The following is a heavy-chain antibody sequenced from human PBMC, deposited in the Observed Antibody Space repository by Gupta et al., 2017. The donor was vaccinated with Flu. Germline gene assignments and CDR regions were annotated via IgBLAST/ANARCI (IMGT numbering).Heavy chain of an antibody. CDR2: ISSNGGST. J-gene: IGHJ4*02. D-gene: IGHD6-19*01. CDR1: GFTFSSYA. Sequence: EVQLVESGGGLVQPGGSLRLSCSASGFTFSSYAMHWVRQAPGKGLEYVSAISSNGGSTYYADSVKGRFTISRDNSKNTLYLQMTSLRAEDTAVYYCVKDGGIAVAGTGSLNYWGQGTLVTVSS. V-gene: IGHV3-64D*06. CDR3: VKDGGIAVAGTGSLNY.